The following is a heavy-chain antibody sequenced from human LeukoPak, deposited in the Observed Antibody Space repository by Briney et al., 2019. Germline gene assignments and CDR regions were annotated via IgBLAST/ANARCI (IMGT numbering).Heavy chain of an antibody. Sequence: SETLSLTCTVSGGSINGYYWSWIRQPAGKGLEWIGRIYNSESINYNPSLKSRVTMSIDTSKNQFSLKLNSVTAADTAVYYCARDRSSSYTRDWFDPWGQGALVTVSS. V-gene: IGHV4-4*07. CDR1: GGSINGYY. J-gene: IGHJ5*02. CDR2: IYNSESI. CDR3: ARDRSSSYTRDWFDP. D-gene: IGHD6-13*01.